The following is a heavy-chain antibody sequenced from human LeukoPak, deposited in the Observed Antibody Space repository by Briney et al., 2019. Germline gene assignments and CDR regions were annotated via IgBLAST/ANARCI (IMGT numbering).Heavy chain of an antibody. J-gene: IGHJ6*03. V-gene: IGHV1-69*06. CDR3: AGRVTTSYYYYYMDV. D-gene: IGHD4-17*01. Sequence: ASVKVSCKASGGTFSSYAISWVRQAPGQGLEWMGGIIPIFGTANYAQKFQGRVTITADKSTSTAYMELSSLRSEDTAVYYCAGRVTTSYYYYYMDVWAKGPRSPSP. CDR2: IIPIFGTA. CDR1: GGTFSSYA.